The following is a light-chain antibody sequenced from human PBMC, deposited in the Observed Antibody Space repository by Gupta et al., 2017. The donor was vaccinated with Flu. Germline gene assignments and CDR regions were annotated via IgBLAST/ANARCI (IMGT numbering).Light chain of an antibody. J-gene: IGKJ5*01. CDR1: QSVSSSN. V-gene: IGKV3-20*01. Sequence: IVFTESAGTLSLSPAEGATLSCRASQSVSSSNLAWYQQKPGQAPRRLIYGASSRATGIPDRFSGSGSGTEFTLTISRLKPEDFAVYYCQQYGSAPPTFGQGTRMEIK. CDR2: GAS. CDR3: QQYGSAPPT.